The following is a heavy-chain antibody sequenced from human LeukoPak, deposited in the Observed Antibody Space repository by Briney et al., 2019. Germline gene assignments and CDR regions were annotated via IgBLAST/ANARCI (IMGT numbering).Heavy chain of an antibody. Sequence: GASVKVSCKASGYTFTGYYMHWVRQAPGQGLEWMGWINPNSGGTNYAQKFQGRVTMTRDTSISTAYMELSGLRSDDTAVYYCARELLGWYGSRNFDYWGQGTLVTVSS. CDR1: GYTFTGYY. D-gene: IGHD6-19*01. CDR2: INPNSGGT. J-gene: IGHJ4*02. V-gene: IGHV1-2*02. CDR3: ARELLGWYGSRNFDY.